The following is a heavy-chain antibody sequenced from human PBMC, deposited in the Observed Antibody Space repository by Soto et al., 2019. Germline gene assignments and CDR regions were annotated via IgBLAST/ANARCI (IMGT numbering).Heavy chain of an antibody. V-gene: IGHV1-18*01. CDR2: ISAYNGNT. CDR1: GYTFASYA. CDR3: ARDPPPPEY. Sequence: ASVKVSCKASGYTFASYAVSWMRQAPGQGLEWMGWISAYNGNTNYAQKLQGRVTMTTDTSTSTAYMELRSLRSDDTAVYYCARDPPPPEYWGQGTLVTVAS. J-gene: IGHJ4*02. D-gene: IGHD2-2*01.